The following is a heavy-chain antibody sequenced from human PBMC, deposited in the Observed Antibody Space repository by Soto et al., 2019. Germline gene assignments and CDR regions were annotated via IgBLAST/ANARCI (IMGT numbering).Heavy chain of an antibody. CDR2: ISYDGGKK. J-gene: IGHJ5*02. Sequence: GGSLRLSCAASGFTFSSYAMRWVRQTPGKGLEWVAVISYDGGKKYYADSVKGRFTISRDNSKNTLYLQMNSLRAEDTAVYYCAKFYGGNSAHTYTIDPWGQGTLVTVSS. CDR1: GFTFSSYA. V-gene: IGHV3-30-3*02. D-gene: IGHD2-21*02. CDR3: AKFYGGNSAHTYTIDP.